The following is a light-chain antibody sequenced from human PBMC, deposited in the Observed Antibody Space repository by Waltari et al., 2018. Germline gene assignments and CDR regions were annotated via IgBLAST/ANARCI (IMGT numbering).Light chain of an antibody. V-gene: IGLV1-40*01. CDR1: SSNIGAGYD. Sequence: QSVLTQPPSVSGAPGQRVTISCTGSSSNIGAGYDVHWYQQLPGTAPKLLLYGNSRRPAGVPDRFSGSKSGTSASLAITGLQAEVEADYYCQTYDSSLSGYVFGSGTKVTVL. J-gene: IGLJ1*01. CDR2: GNS. CDR3: QTYDSSLSGYV.